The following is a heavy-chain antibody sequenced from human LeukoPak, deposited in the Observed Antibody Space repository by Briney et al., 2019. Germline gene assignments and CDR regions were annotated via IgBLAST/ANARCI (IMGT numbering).Heavy chain of an antibody. J-gene: IGHJ4*02. CDR2: IWYDGSNQ. V-gene: IGHV3-33*03. D-gene: IGHD2-2*01. CDR1: GFTFGAYG. Sequence: GGSLRLSCAASGFTFGAYGMYWVRQAPGKGLEWVAVIWYDGSNQYYGDSVKGRFTISRDNSKNTLYLQMNSLRAEDTAVYYCAKDFGVSRPLDYWGQGTLVTVSS. CDR3: AKDFGVSRPLDY.